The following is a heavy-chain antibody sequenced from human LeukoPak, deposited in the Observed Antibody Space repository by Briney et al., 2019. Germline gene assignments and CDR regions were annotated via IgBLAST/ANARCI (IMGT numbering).Heavy chain of an antibody. CDR3: ARGGKIMITMVRGALASTDGFDI. J-gene: IGHJ3*02. Sequence: ASVTVSCKASGYTFTGYYMHWVRQAPGQGLEWMGWINPNSGGTNYAQKFQGRVTMTRDTSISTAYMELSRLRSDDTAVYFCARGGKIMITMVRGALASTDGFDIWGQGTLVTVSS. D-gene: IGHD3-10*01. CDR2: INPNSGGT. CDR1: GYTFTGYY. V-gene: IGHV1-2*02.